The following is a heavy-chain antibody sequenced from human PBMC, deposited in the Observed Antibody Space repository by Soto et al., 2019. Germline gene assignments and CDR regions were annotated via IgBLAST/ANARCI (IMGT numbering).Heavy chain of an antibody. Sequence: QVQLVQSGAEVKKPGSSVKVSCKASGGTFSSYTISWVRQAPGXXLEWMGGIIPIFGIANYAQKFQGRVTITADESTSTAYMELSSLRSEDTAVYYCARDHSGYDSYWFDPWGQGTLVTVSS. J-gene: IGHJ5*02. D-gene: IGHD5-12*01. CDR2: IIPIFGIA. CDR3: ARDHSGYDSYWFDP. CDR1: GGTFSSYT. V-gene: IGHV1-69*01.